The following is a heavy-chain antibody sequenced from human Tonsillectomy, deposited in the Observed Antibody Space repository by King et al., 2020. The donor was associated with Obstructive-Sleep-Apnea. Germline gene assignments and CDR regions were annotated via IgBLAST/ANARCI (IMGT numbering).Heavy chain of an antibody. CDR2: IYYSGST. CDR1: GGSFSSHY. D-gene: IGHD3-10*01. CDR3: ARRNAGGSGTYYNGGLDY. Sequence: VQLQESGPGLVKPSETLSLTCTVSGGSFSSHYWTWIRQPPGKGLEWIGYIYYSGSTNYNPSLKCRVTISLDTSKNQFSLKLSSLTAADTAVYYCARRNAGGSGTYYNGGLDYWGQGTLVTVSS. V-gene: IGHV4-59*11. J-gene: IGHJ4*02.